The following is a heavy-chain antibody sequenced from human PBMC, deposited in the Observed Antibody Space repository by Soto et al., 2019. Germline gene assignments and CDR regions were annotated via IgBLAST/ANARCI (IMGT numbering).Heavy chain of an antibody. D-gene: IGHD3-3*01. J-gene: IGHJ5*02. CDR1: GGTFGNSA. Sequence: QVQLVQSGAEVTKPGSSVNVSCKTSGGTFGNSAVTWVRQAPGQGLEWLGGIVPMCGTANYAQKFQGRVTLTADETTITAYMELNSLKTDGTAMYYCARDGDPQSAFWSGPLGGGRFDPWGQGTLVTVSS. CDR3: ARDGDPQSAFWSGPLGGGRFDP. V-gene: IGHV1-69*12. CDR2: IVPMCGTA.